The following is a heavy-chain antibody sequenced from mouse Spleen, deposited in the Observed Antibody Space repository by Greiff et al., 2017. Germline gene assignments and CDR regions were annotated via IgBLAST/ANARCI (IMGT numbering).Heavy chain of an antibody. Sequence: EVKVEESGPGLVKPSQSLSLTCSVTGYSITSGYYWNWIRQFPGNKLEWMGYISYDGSNNYNPSLKNRISITRDTSKNQFFLKLNSVTTEDTATYYCARAGSGYWGQGTTLTVSS. CDR2: ISYDGSN. J-gene: IGHJ2*01. V-gene: IGHV3-6*01. D-gene: IGHD3-1*01. CDR3: ARAGSGY. CDR1: GYSITSGYY.